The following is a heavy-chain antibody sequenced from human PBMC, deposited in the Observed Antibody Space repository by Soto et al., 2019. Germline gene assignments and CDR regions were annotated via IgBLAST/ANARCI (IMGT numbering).Heavy chain of an antibody. CDR1: GFTFSSYS. Sequence: GGSLRLSCAASGFTFSSYSMNWVRQAPGKGLEWVSSISSSSSYIYYADSVKGRFTISRDNAKNSLYLQMNSLRAEDTAVYYCASPVYCSGGSCPFYYYYGMDVWGQGTTVTV. CDR3: ASPVYCSGGSCPFYYYYGMDV. D-gene: IGHD2-15*01. CDR2: ISSSSSYI. J-gene: IGHJ6*02. V-gene: IGHV3-21*01.